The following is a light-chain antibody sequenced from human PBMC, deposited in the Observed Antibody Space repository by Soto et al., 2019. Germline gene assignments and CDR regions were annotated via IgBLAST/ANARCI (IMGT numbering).Light chain of an antibody. Sequence: EVVMTQSPATLSVSPGERANLSCRDSQTVGKNYLAWYQQKPGQAPRLLIYGISARATGIPARFSGSGSGTEFTLTINSLQSEDFAVYYCQQYTNWPITFGQGTRLEIK. CDR3: QQYTNWPIT. J-gene: IGKJ5*01. CDR2: GIS. V-gene: IGKV3-15*01. CDR1: QTVGKN.